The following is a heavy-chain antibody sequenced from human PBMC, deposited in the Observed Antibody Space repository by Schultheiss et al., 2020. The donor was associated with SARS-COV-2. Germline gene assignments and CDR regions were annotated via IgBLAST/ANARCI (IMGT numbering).Heavy chain of an antibody. V-gene: IGHV4-34*01. J-gene: IGHJ4*02. CDR3: ARARTYYDFWSGYPFLDY. D-gene: IGHD3-3*01. CDR1: GGSFSGYY. CDR2: INHSGST. Sequence: SETLSLTCAVYGGSFSGYYWSWIRQPPGKGLEWIGEINHSGSTNYNPSLKSRVTISVDTSKNQFSLKLSSVTAADTAVYYCARARTYYDFWSGYPFLDYWGQGTLVTVSS.